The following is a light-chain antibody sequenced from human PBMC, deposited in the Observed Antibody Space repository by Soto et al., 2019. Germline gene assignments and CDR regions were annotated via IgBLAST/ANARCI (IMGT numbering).Light chain of an antibody. Sequence: EIVLTQSPGTLSLSPGERATLSCRASQSVRSSFFAWYQQKPGQAPRLLIYDVSVTATSIPDRFSGSGSGTDITPTINRLEPEDFAVYYCQQYENSVMYTFGQGTKLEIK. CDR2: DVS. CDR1: QSVRSSF. V-gene: IGKV3-20*01. J-gene: IGKJ2*01. CDR3: QQYENSVMYT.